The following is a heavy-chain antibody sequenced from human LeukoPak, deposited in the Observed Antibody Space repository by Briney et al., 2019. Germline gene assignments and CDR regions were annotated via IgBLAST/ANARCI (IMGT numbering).Heavy chain of an antibody. CDR3: ARALTDGAFDI. CDR2: IYYSGST. J-gene: IGHJ3*02. D-gene: IGHD2-8*02. CDR1: GGSISSGDYY. Sequence: SQTLSLTCTVSGGSISSGDYYWSWIRQPPGRGLEWIGYIYYSGSTYYNPSLKSRFTISVDTSKNQFSLKLSSVTAADTAVYYCARALTDGAFDIWGQGTMVAVSS. V-gene: IGHV4-30-4*08.